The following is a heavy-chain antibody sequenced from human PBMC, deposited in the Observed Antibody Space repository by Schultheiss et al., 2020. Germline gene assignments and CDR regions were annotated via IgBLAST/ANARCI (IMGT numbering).Heavy chain of an antibody. CDR2: ISGSGGST. J-gene: IGHJ3*02. V-gene: IGHV3-23*01. D-gene: IGHD1-1*01. Sequence: GGSLRLSCAASGFTFSNAWMSWVRQAPGKGLEWVSAISGSGGSTYYADSVKGRFTISRDNSKNTLYLQMNSLRAEDTAVYYCARDPLAPPLDDAFDIWGQGTRGT. CDR1: GFTFSNAW. CDR3: ARDPLAPPLDDAFDI.